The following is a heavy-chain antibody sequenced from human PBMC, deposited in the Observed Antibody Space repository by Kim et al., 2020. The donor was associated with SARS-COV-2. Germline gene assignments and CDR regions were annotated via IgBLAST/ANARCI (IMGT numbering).Heavy chain of an antibody. V-gene: IGHV3-74*01. CDR1: GFTFTNSW. CDR2: INVEGTNI. Sequence: GGSLRLSCAASGFTFTNSWMHWVRQGPGRAPEWVSRINVEGTNITYADSVKGRFTVSRDNAKNKLFLQMDSLRDEDTAVYYCTRGPKIYSTGTSAYWGQG. CDR3: TRGPKIYSTGTSAY. D-gene: IGHD1-1*01. J-gene: IGHJ1*01.